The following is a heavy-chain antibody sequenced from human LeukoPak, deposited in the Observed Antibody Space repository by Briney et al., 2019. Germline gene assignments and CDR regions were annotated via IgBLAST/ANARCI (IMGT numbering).Heavy chain of an antibody. CDR2: IYYSGST. CDR1: GGSVSSGSYY. Sequence: SETLSLTCTVSGGSVSSGSYYWSWIRQPPGKGLEWIGYIYYSGSTNYNPSLKSRVTISVDTSKNQFSLKLSSVTAADTAVYYCARGGYQLLSPWGQGTLVTVSS. V-gene: IGHV4-61*01. CDR3: ARGGYQLLSP. J-gene: IGHJ5*02. D-gene: IGHD2-2*01.